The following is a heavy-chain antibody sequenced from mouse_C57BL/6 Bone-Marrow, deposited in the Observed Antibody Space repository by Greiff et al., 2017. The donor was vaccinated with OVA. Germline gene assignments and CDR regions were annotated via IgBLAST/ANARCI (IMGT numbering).Heavy chain of an antibody. D-gene: IGHD1-1*01. CDR1: GYTFTSYW. V-gene: IGHV1-62-3*01. CDR3: ARQGITTVVATDWYFDV. CDR2: IDPNSGGT. J-gene: IGHJ1*03. Sequence: QVQLQQPGAELVKPGASVKLSCKASGYTFTSYWMHWVKQRPGRGLEWIGKIDPNSGGTKYNEKFKSKATLTVDKPSSTAYMQLSSLTSEDSAVYYCARQGITTVVATDWYFDVWGTGTTVTVSS.